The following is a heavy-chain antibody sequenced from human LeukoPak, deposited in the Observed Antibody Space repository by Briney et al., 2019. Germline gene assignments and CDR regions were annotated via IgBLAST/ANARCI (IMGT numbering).Heavy chain of an antibody. CDR2: IIPIFGTA. J-gene: IGHJ5*02. CDR1: GGTFISYA. V-gene: IGHV1-69*05. CDR3: AREVHSGSYYSWFDP. Sequence: ASVKASCKASGGTFISYAISWVRQAPGQGLEWMGGIIPIFGTANYAQKFQGRVTITTDESTSTAYMELSSLRSEDTAVYYCAREVHSGSYYSWFDPWGQGTLVTVSS. D-gene: IGHD1-26*01.